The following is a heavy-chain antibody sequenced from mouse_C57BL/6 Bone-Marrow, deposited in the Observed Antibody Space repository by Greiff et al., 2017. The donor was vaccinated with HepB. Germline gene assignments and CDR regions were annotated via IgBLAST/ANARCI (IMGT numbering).Heavy chain of an antibody. CDR3: AREVLLRFAY. CDR2: ISYDGSN. D-gene: IGHD1-1*01. Sequence: EVKLMESGPGLVKPSQSLSLTCSVTGYSITSGYYWNWIRQFPGNKLEWMGYISYDGSNNYNPSLKNRISITRDTSKNQFFLKLNSVTTEDTATYYCAREVLLRFAYWGQGTLVTVSA. J-gene: IGHJ3*01. V-gene: IGHV3-6*01. CDR1: GYSITSGYY.